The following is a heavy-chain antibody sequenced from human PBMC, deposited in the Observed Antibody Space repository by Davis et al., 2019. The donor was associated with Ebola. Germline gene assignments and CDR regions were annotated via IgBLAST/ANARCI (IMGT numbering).Heavy chain of an antibody. V-gene: IGHV3-20*04. CDR3: AKDDPYSNFGH. J-gene: IGHJ4*02. CDR1: GFTFDDYG. D-gene: IGHD4-11*01. CDR2: INWNGGST. Sequence: GESLKISCAASGFTFDDYGMSWVRQAPGKGLEWVSGINWNGGSTGYADSVKGRFTTSRDTARNTLYLQMNSLRAEDTAMYFCAKDDPYSNFGHWGQGILVTVSS.